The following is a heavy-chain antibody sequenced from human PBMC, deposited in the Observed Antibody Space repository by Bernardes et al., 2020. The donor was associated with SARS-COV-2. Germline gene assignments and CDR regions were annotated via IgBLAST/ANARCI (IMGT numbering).Heavy chain of an antibody. CDR3: AREYCTSINCHFQVENYSYYAMDV. J-gene: IGHJ6*02. CDR2: ISRSSSYI. CDR1: GFDFSGYS. V-gene: IGHV3-21*01. D-gene: IGHD2-2*01. Sequence: GGSLRLSCAASGFDFSGYSMNWVRQAPGKGLEWVSFISRSSSYIYYAESVKGRFTISRDNAKNSLYLQMNSLRAEDTAVYYCAREYCTSINCHFQVENYSYYAMDVWGQGTTVTVSS.